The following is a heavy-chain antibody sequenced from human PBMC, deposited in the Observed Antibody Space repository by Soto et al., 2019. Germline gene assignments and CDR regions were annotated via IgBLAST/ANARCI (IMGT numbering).Heavy chain of an antibody. D-gene: IGHD1-26*01. V-gene: IGHV1-18*01. J-gene: IGHJ5*02. CDR3: ARDRFDVGATNWFDP. CDR2: ISAYNGNT. CDR1: GYTFTSYG. Sequence: ASVKVSCTASGYTFTSYGISWVRPAPGQGLEWMGWISAYNGNTNYAQKLQGRVTMTTDTSTSTAYMELRSLRSDDTAVYYCARDRFDVGATNWFDPWGQGTLVTVSS.